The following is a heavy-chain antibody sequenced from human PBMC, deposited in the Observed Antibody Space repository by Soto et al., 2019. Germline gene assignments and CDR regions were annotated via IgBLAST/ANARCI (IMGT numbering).Heavy chain of an antibody. CDR1: GFTFSSYA. J-gene: IGHJ4*02. V-gene: IGHV3-23*01. D-gene: IGHD3-10*01. CDR2: ISGGGETT. CDR3: AFNSGSGSYYFDY. Sequence: EVPLLESGGGLVQPGGSLRLSFAASGFTFSSYAMWWVRQAPGKGLECVSAISGGGETTYYADSVKGRFTISRDNSKNTLYLQMNSLRAEDTAVYYCAFNSGSGSYYFDYWGQGTRVTVSS.